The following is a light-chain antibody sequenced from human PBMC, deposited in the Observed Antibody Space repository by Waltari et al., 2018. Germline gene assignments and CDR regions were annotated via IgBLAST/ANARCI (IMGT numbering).Light chain of an antibody. V-gene: IGKV2-30*01. CDR1: PSLVYSDGNPS. CDR3: MQGSHWPYT. J-gene: IGKJ2*01. Sequence: VVMTQSPLSLPVTLGQPASISCSSSPSLVYSDGNPSLNWFQQRPGQSPRRLIYKVSNRDSGVPDRFGGSGSGTDFTLEISRVEAEDVAVYYCMQGSHWPYTFGQGTKLEIK. CDR2: KVS.